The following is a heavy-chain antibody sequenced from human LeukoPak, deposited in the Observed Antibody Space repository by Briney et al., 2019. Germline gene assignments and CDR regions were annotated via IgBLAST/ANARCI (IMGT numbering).Heavy chain of an antibody. V-gene: IGHV4-30-4*01. CDR3: AGLVVVTATIDY. CDR2: IYNSGTT. Sequence: PSETLSLTCTVSGGSISSGDYYWSRIRQPPGKGLEWIGYIYNSGTTYYNPSLKSRVTISVDTSKNQFSLRLSSVTAADTAVYYCAGLVVVTATIDYWGQGTLVTVSS. D-gene: IGHD2-21*02. CDR1: GGSISSGDYY. J-gene: IGHJ4*02.